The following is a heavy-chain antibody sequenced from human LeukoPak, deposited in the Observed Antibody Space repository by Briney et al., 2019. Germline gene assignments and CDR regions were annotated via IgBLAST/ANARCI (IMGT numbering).Heavy chain of an antibody. V-gene: IGHV3-11*04. CDR2: ISSSGSTI. D-gene: IGHD3-22*01. Sequence: GGSLRLSCAASGFTFSDYYMSWIRQAPGKGLEWVSYISSSGSTIYYADSVKGRFTISRDNAKNSLYLQMNSLRAEDTAVYYCARGDSSGYYTRGAFDIWGQGTMVTVSS. CDR3: ARGDSSGYYTRGAFDI. J-gene: IGHJ3*02. CDR1: GFTFSDYY.